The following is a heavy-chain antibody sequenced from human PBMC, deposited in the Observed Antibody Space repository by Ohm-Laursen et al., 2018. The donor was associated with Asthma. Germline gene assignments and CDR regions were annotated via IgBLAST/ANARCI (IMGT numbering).Heavy chain of an antibody. CDR2: IYYSGST. D-gene: IGHD3-22*01. J-gene: IGHJ4*02. CDR1: GGSISSGDYY. CDR3: ARGAFYYESTGYYFFDH. Sequence: TLSLTCSVSGGSISSGDYYWSWIRQPPGKGLEWIGYIYYSGSTYYNPSLKSRVTISVDTSKNQFSLKLSSVTVADTAVYYCARGAFYYESTGYYFFDHWGQGALVTVSS. V-gene: IGHV4-30-4*01.